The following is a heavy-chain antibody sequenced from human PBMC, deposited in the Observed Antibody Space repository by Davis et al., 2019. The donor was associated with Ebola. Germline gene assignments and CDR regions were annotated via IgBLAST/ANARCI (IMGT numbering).Heavy chain of an antibody. J-gene: IGHJ4*02. V-gene: IGHV4-59*01. CDR1: GGSFSGYY. D-gene: IGHD7-27*01. CDR2: VHYSGST. Sequence: SETLSLTCAVHGGSFSGYYWSWIRQPPGKGLEWIGNVHYSGSTNYNSSLKGRVTMSMDTPKNQFSLMLTSLTAADTAVYYCARTTGAYPLDSWGQGTLVTVSS. CDR3: ARTTGAYPLDS.